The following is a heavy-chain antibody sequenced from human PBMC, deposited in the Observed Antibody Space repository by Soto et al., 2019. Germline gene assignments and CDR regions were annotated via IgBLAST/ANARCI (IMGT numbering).Heavy chain of an antibody. CDR3: ARDLVFLPAAPQYYYGMDV. Sequence: QVQLVESGGGLVKPGGSLRLSCAASGFTFSDYYMSWIRQAPGKGLEWVSYISGGGSTIYYADSLKGRFTISRDNAKNSLYLQMNSLRAEDTPVYFCARDLVFLPAAPQYYYGMDVWGRGTTVTVSS. V-gene: IGHV3-11*01. CDR1: GFTFSDYY. CDR2: ISGGGSTI. J-gene: IGHJ6*02. D-gene: IGHD2-2*01.